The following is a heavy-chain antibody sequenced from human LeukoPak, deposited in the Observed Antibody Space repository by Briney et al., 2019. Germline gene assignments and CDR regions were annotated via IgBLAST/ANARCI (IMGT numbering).Heavy chain of an antibody. CDR2: IKSKSAGGTT. D-gene: IGHD4-17*01. J-gene: IGHJ4*02. CDR3: TTEYYGDYHY. Sequence: GRSLRLSCAASGFTFSTAWMSWVRQAPGTGLEWVGRIKSKSAGGTTEYAASVKGRFPVSREDSKNTVYLQMDSLITEDTAMYYCTTEYYGDYHYWGQGTLATVSS. CDR1: GFTFSTAW. V-gene: IGHV3-15*05.